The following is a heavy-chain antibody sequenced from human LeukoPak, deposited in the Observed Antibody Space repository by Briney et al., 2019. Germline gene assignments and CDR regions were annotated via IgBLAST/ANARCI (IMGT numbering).Heavy chain of an antibody. CDR1: GFTFDDYG. CDR2: INWNGGST. V-gene: IGHV3-20*04. Sequence: GGSLRLSCAASGFTFDDYGMSWVRQAPGKGLEWVSGINWNGGSTGYADSVKGRFTISRDNAKNSLYLQMNSLRAEDTALYYCARDLYCTNGVCFPTDYWGQGTLVTVSS. D-gene: IGHD2-8*01. CDR3: ARDLYCTNGVCFPTDY. J-gene: IGHJ4*02.